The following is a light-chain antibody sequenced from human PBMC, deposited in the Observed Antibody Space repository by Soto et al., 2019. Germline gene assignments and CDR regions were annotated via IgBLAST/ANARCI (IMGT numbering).Light chain of an antibody. CDR1: RSISTY. Sequence: ETVLTQSPATLSLSPGERATLSCRASRSISTYLAWYQQKPGQAPRLLIYEALNRATGIPARFSGSGSGTDFTLTISSIAPEDFAVYYCQQRSNWLTFGGGTKVDIK. J-gene: IGKJ4*01. CDR3: QQRSNWLT. CDR2: EAL. V-gene: IGKV3-11*01.